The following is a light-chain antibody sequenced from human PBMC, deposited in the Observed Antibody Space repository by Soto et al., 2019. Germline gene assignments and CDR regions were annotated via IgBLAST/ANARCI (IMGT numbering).Light chain of an antibody. Sequence: EIVLTQSPATLSLSPGERATLSCRASQSVSNYLAWYQQKPGQAPRLLIYDASNRATGIPARFSGSGSGTYFTITISSLEPEDFAVYYCQHRSNWPLYTFGQGTKLEIK. CDR1: QSVSNY. J-gene: IGKJ2*01. V-gene: IGKV3-11*01. CDR3: QHRSNWPLYT. CDR2: DAS.